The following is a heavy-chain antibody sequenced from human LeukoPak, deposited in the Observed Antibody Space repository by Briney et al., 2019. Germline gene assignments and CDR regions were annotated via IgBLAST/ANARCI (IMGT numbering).Heavy chain of an antibody. D-gene: IGHD1-26*01. CDR2: IYYSGST. CDR1: GGSLSSYY. V-gene: IGHV4-59*12. J-gene: IGHJ4*02. CDR3: SRESGAFCPFGY. Sequence: SETLSLTCTVSGGSLSSYYWSWIRQPPGKGLEWIGYIYYSGSTNYNPSLKSRVTISVDTSENQLSLTLTSVTAADTAIYYCSRESGAFCPFGYWGQGTLVIVPP.